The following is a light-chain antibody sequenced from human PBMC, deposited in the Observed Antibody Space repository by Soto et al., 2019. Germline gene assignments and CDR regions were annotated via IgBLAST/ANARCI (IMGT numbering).Light chain of an antibody. CDR1: SSDVGGYKY. CDR3: SSFAGTKTV. CDR2: EVS. V-gene: IGLV2-8*01. Sequence: SVLAQPRSASGSPGQSVTISCTGTSSDVGGYKYVSWYQHHPGKAPKLLIFEVSKRPSGVPDRFSGSKSGNTASLTVSGLQPEDEADYYCSSFAGTKTVFGTGTKVTVL. J-gene: IGLJ1*01.